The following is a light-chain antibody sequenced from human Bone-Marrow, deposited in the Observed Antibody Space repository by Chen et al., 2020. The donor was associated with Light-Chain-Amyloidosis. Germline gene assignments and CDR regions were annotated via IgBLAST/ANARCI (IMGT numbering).Light chain of an antibody. CDR3: QVWDRSSARPV. Sequence: SSVLTQPPSVSVAPGQTATSAGGGTNIGTTSVPWYQQPPGQAPLLVVYDDSDRPSGIPERLSGSNSGNTATLTISRVEAVDEADYYCQVWDRSSARPVFGGGTKLTVL. CDR2: DDS. V-gene: IGLV3-21*02. CDR1: NIGTTS. J-gene: IGLJ3*02.